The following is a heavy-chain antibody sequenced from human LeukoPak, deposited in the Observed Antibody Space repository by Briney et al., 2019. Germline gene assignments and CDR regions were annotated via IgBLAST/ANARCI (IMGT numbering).Heavy chain of an antibody. CDR2: ITGSGGNT. V-gene: IGHV3-23*01. D-gene: IGHD3-9*01. J-gene: IGHJ4*02. CDR3: AKGGDYDVLTGYYVSDY. Sequence: PGGSLRLSCAASGFTFSNYAMSWVRQAPGKGLEWVSAITGSGGNTYYADSVKGRFTISGDNSKNTVFLQMNSLRAEDTAVYYCAKGGDYDVLTGYYVSDYWGQGTLVTVSS. CDR1: GFTFSNYA.